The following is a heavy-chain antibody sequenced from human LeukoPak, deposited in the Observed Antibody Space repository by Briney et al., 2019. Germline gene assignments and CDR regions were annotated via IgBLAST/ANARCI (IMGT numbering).Heavy chain of an antibody. D-gene: IGHD3-10*01. V-gene: IGHV3-21*01. CDR1: GFTFSSYS. J-gene: IGHJ5*02. CDR2: ISSSSSYI. CDR3: ARVGGSGDGWFDP. Sequence: GGSLRLSCAASGFTFSSYSMNWVRQAPGKGLEWVSSISSSSSYIYYADSVKGRFTISRDNAKNSLYLLMNSLRAEDTAVYYCARVGGSGDGWFDPWGQGTLVTVSS.